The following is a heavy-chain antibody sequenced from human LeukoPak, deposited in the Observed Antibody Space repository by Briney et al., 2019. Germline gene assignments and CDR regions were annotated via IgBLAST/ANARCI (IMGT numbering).Heavy chain of an antibody. V-gene: IGHV3-30*18. CDR1: GFTFSSYG. D-gene: IGHD4-17*01. Sequence: GRSLRLSCAASGFTFSSYGMHWVRQAPGKGLEWVAVISYDGSNKYYADSVKGRFTIPRDNSKNTLYLQMNSLRAEDTAVYYCAKDPYDYGDYVPDYWGQGTLVTVSS. CDR3: AKDPYDYGDYVPDY. J-gene: IGHJ4*02. CDR2: ISYDGSNK.